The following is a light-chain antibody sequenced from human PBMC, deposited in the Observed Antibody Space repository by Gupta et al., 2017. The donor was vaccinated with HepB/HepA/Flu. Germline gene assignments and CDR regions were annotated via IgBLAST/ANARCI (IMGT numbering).Light chain of an antibody. CDR3: QQYYSKNA. CDR1: QSVLHSSNSKNY. Sequence: DSVMTQSPDSLAVSLGERATVNCKSSQSVLHSSNSKNYLAWYQQKPGQPPKVLIYWASTRESRVPDRFSGTGSGTDFTLTSISRQAEDVAVYNGQQYYSKNAFGQGTKLEIK. V-gene: IGKV4-1*01. CDR2: WAS. J-gene: IGKJ2*01.